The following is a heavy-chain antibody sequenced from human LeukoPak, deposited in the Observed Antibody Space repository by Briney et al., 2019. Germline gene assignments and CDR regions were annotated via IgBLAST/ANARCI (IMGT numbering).Heavy chain of an antibody. CDR2: INPNSGGT. CDR1: GYTFTCYY. J-gene: IGHJ5*02. CDR3: ARVRGIAAAGILWDTNPNNWFDL. D-gene: IGHD6-13*01. Sequence: GASVKVSCKASGYTFTCYYMHWVRQAPGQGLEWMGWINPNSGGTNYAKKFQGRVTMTRDTSISTAYMELSRLRSDDTAVYYCARVRGIAAAGILWDTNPNNWFDLWGQGTLVTFSS. V-gene: IGHV1-2*02.